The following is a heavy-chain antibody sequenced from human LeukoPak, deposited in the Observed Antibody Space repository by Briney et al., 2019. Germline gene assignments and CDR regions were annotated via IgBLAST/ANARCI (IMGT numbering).Heavy chain of an antibody. CDR3: ARDKEVPAAPNYYYYGMDV. D-gene: IGHD2-2*01. J-gene: IGHJ6*02. CDR1: GYTFTSYG. CDR2: ISAYNGNT. Sequence: GASVKVSCKASGYTFTSYGISWVRQAPGQGLEWMGWISAYNGNTNYAQKLQGRVTMTTDTSTSTAYMELRSLRSDDTAVYYCARDKEVPAAPNYYYYGMDVWGQGTTVTVSS. V-gene: IGHV1-18*01.